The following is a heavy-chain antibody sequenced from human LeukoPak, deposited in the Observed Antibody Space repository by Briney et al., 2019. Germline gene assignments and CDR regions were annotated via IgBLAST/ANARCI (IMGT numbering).Heavy chain of an antibody. D-gene: IGHD2-2*01. J-gene: IGHJ4*02. CDR2: IYPGDSDT. CDR3: ARQKEDCSSTSCYPSHFDY. Sequence: GESLEISCQGSGSSFTSYWIGGVRQLPGKGLEWMGIIYPGDSDTRYSPSFQGQVTISADKSITTAYLQLSSLKASDTAMYYCARQKEDCSSTSCYPSHFDYWGQGTLVTVSS. CDR1: GSSFTSYW. V-gene: IGHV5-51*01.